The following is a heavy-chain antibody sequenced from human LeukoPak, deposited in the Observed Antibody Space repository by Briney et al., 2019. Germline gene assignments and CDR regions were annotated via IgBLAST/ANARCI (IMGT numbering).Heavy chain of an antibody. CDR2: ISNSGDYI. D-gene: IGHD6-19*01. J-gene: IGHJ3*02. V-gene: IGHV3-21*01. CDR1: GFTFSSFP. Sequence: RAGGSLRLSCTVSGFTFSSFPTTWVRQGPGKGLEWVASISNSGDYISYADSLKGRFTISRDNAKNSLFLQMSSLRAEDTAVYYCAREMYAGWYFAFDIWGQGTTVTVSS. CDR3: AREMYAGWYFAFDI.